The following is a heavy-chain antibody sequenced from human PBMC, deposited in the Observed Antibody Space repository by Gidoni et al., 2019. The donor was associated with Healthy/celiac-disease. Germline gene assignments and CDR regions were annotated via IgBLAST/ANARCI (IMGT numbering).Heavy chain of an antibody. CDR1: GFLFDDYP. Sequence: EEQLVESGGGLGQPGRSLRLSCAASGFLFDDYPMYWVRQAPGKGLEWVSGISWNSDSTTYADSVKGRFTISRDNAKNSLYLQMNSLRLEDTAFYYCAKGDYRDYGHWFHPWGQGTLVTVSS. V-gene: IGHV3-9*01. CDR3: AKGDYRDYGHWFHP. J-gene: IGHJ5*02. D-gene: IGHD4-17*01. CDR2: ISWNSDST.